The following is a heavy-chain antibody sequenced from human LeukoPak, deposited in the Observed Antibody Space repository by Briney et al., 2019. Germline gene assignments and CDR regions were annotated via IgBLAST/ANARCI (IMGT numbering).Heavy chain of an antibody. D-gene: IGHD2-15*01. CDR2: INWNSGGI. Sequence: GGSLRLSCEASGFTFPDYAMHWVRQAPGKGLEWVSTINWNSGGIDYADSVKGRFTISRDNAKNSLYLLLNSLRPEDTALYYCVKEVLPVSRGGFDYWGQGTLVTVSS. V-gene: IGHV3-9*01. CDR3: VKEVLPVSRGGFDY. J-gene: IGHJ4*02. CDR1: GFTFPDYA.